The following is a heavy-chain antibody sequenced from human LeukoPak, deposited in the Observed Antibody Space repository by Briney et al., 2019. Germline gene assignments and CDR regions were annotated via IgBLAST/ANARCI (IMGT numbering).Heavy chain of an antibody. V-gene: IGHV3-23*01. CDR3: AKDRLSYDSGGYPDGFDI. CDR2: ISGSGART. D-gene: IGHD3-22*01. J-gene: IGHJ3*02. Sequence: GGSLRLSCAASGFTFSSYGMSWVRQAPGKGLEWVSSISGSGARTDNADFVKGHFTISRDNSKNTLSLQMNSLRAEDTAMYYCAKDRLSYDSGGYPDGFDIWGQGTDVTVSS. CDR1: GFTFSSYG.